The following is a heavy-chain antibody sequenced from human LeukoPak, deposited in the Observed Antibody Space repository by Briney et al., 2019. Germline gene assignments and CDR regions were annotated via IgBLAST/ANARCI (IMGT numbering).Heavy chain of an antibody. CDR3: ARDSGYDSSV. V-gene: IGHV3-23*01. J-gene: IGHJ4*02. CDR2: ISGSGGST. CDR1: GFTFSSYG. D-gene: IGHD3-22*01. Sequence: GSLRLSCAASGFTFSSYGMSWVRQAPGKGLEWVSAISGSGGSTYYADSVKGRFTISRDNAKNSLYLQMNSLRAEDTAVYYCARDSGYDSSVWGQGTLVTVSS.